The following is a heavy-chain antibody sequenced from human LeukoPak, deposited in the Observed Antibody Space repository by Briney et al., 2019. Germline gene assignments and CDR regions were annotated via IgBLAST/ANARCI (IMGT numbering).Heavy chain of an antibody. Sequence: PSETLSLTYTVSGGSISNNNYYWGWIRQPPGKALEWIGSIYYSGSTLHNPSLMSRVTMSVDTSKNQFTLKLSSVTAADTAVYYCATHGGDGPGSSNFDYWGQGTLVTVSS. CDR3: ATHGGDGPGSSNFDY. CDR2: IYYSGST. CDR1: GGSISNNNYY. J-gene: IGHJ4*02. V-gene: IGHV4-39*01. D-gene: IGHD3-10*01.